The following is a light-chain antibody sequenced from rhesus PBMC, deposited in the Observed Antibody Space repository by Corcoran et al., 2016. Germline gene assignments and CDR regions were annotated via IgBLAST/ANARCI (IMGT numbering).Light chain of an antibody. Sequence: DIQMTQSPSSLSASVGDRVTITCRASENVNNYLHWYQQKPGKAPKLLIYKASTLERGVPSRFSGSVSGTDFNLTISSLQPEDFATYYCQHSYGTPRTFGQGTKVEIK. CDR1: ENVNNY. CDR3: QHSYGTPRT. J-gene: IGKJ1*01. V-gene: IGKV1-74*01. CDR2: KAS.